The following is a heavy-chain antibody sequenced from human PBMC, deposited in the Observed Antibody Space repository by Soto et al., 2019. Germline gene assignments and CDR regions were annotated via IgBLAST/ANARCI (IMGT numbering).Heavy chain of an antibody. J-gene: IGHJ6*03. Sequence: AVKVSCKASGYTFTSYGISWVRQAAGQGLEWMGRILPSPGNANYAQKLQGRVTMTADKSTSTAYMELSSLRSEDTAVYYCARVWEGYCSSTSCYGGYYMNVWGKGTTVTASS. CDR3: ARVWEGYCSSTSCYGGYYMNV. D-gene: IGHD2-2*01. CDR1: GYTFTSYG. V-gene: IGHV1-69*04. CDR2: ILPSPGNA.